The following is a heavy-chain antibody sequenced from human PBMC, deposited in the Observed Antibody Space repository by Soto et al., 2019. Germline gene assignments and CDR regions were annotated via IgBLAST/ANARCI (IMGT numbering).Heavy chain of an antibody. V-gene: IGHV4-4*02. CDR2: IYHSGST. Sequence: XXTLSLPCAVSGGSISSSNWCSWVRQPPGKGLEWIGEIYHSGSTNYNPSLKSRVTISVDKSKNQLSLKLSSVTAADTAVYYCAKCITALGPIDYWGQGTLVTVYS. D-gene: IGHD6-6*01. CDR3: AKCITALGPIDY. J-gene: IGHJ4*02. CDR1: GGSISSSNW.